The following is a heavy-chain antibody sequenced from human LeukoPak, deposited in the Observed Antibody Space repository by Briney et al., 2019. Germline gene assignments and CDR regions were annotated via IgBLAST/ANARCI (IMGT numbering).Heavy chain of an antibody. CDR2: IIPIFGTA. J-gene: IGHJ6*02. CDR3: ARKVYGDYYYYYGMDV. Sequence: GSSVKVSCKASGGTFSSYAISWVRQAPGQGLEWMGGIIPIFGTANYAQKFQGRVTITADESTSTAYMELSSLRSEDTAVYYCARKVYGDYYYYYGMDVWGQGTTVTVSS. D-gene: IGHD4-17*01. V-gene: IGHV1-69*01. CDR1: GGTFSSYA.